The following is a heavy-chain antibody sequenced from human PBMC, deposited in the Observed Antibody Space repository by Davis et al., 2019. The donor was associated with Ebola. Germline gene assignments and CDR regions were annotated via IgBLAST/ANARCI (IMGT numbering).Heavy chain of an antibody. D-gene: IGHD3-3*01. CDR1: GFTFSSYG. V-gene: IGHV3-33*06. CDR2: IWYDGSNK. J-gene: IGHJ4*02. CDR3: AKYSMGSYNFWSGYYPQDY. Sequence: PGGSLRLSCAASGFTFSSYGMHWVRQAPGKGLEWVAVIWYDGSNKYYADSVKGRFTISRDNSKNTLYLQMNSLRAEDTAVYYCAKYSMGSYNFWSGYYPQDYWGQGTLVTVSS.